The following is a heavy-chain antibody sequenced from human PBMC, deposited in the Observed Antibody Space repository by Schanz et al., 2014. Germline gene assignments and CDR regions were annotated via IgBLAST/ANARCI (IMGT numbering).Heavy chain of an antibody. CDR3: ASSGAGYSSSWDFDY. J-gene: IGHJ4*02. Sequence: VQSVHSGTEVQKLGASVKVSCKASGYTFTGYYMHWVRQAPGQGLEWMGRIIPILGIANYAQKFQGRVTITADKSTFTAYMDVSSLRSEDTAVYYCASSGAGYSSSWDFDYWGQGTLVTVSS. V-gene: IGHV1-69*09. D-gene: IGHD6-13*01. CDR1: GYTFTGYY. CDR2: IIPILGIA.